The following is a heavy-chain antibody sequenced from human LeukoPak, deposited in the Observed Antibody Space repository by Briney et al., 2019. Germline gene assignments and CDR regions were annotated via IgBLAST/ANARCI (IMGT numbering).Heavy chain of an antibody. CDR2: ISSSSSYI. V-gene: IGHV3-21*01. CDR3: ARDLTTVTTTLDY. Sequence: GGSLRLSCVASGFTFSSYSMNWVRQAPGKELEWVSSISSSSSYIYYADSAKGRFTISRDNAKNSLYLQMNSLRAEDTAVYYCARDLTTVTTTLDYWGQGTLVTVSS. J-gene: IGHJ4*02. CDR1: GFTFSSYS. D-gene: IGHD4-17*01.